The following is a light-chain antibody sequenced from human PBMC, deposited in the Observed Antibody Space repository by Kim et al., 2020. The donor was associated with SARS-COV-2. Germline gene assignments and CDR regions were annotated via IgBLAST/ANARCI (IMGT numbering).Light chain of an antibody. CDR1: QDINNY. Sequence: APVGDRVTINCRASQDINNYLAWYQVKPGKGRRLMIYDAFALQPGVPSRFSGSGSGSDFTLTISSLQHEDVATYYCQKYNSETWTFGQETKVDIK. CDR2: DAF. CDR3: QKYNSETWT. V-gene: IGKV1-27*01. J-gene: IGKJ1*01.